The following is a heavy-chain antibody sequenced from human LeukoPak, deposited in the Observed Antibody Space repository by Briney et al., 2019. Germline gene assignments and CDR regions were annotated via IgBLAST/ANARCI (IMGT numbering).Heavy chain of an antibody. CDR1: GFTFSTYL. V-gene: IGHV3-74*03. J-gene: IGHJ5*02. Sequence: PGGSLRLSCAASGFTFSTYLMHWVRQAPGKGLVWVSSIRSDGTDTKYVDSVKGRFTISRDSAKNTLYLQMNSLRAEDTAIYYCARGLSTNYYNWFDPWGQGTLVTVSS. CDR2: IRSDGTDT. CDR3: ARGLSTNYYNWFDP. D-gene: IGHD1-7*01.